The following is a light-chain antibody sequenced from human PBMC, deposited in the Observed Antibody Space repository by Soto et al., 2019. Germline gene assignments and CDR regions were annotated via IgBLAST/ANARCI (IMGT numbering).Light chain of an antibody. V-gene: IGKV3-20*01. CDR1: QSVSPSS. Sequence: EILLTQSPGTLSLSPGERATLSCRASQSVSPSSLAWYQQRPGQSPRLLIYGASSRATGIPDRFSGRRSGTDFTLIISRLEPEDFAVYYCQQFAGSFGGGTKVDIK. J-gene: IGKJ4*02. CDR3: QQFAGS. CDR2: GAS.